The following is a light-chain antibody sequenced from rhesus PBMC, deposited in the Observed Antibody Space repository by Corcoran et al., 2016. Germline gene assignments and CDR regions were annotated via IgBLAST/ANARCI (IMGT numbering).Light chain of an antibody. CDR3: QHYCTTPLT. Sequence: DIQMTQSPSSLSASVGDRVTITCRASLGITNDLAWYQQKQGEPPTLLFYEASLLKGVIPSRFSGSWSGADFTLTISSLQSEDFGTYYCQHYCTTPLTFGGGTKVELK. CDR2: EAS. V-gene: IGKV1-22*01. J-gene: IGKJ4*01. CDR1: LGITND.